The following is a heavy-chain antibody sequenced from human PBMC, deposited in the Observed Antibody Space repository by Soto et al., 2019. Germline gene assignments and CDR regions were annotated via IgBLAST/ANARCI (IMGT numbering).Heavy chain of an antibody. J-gene: IGHJ5*02. V-gene: IGHV3-7*01. CDR2: IKADESEK. CDR3: VRGGSNSAS. D-gene: IGHD4-4*01. CDR1: GFTFSDSW. Sequence: ESGGGLVQPGGSLRLSCTASGFTFSDSWMTWVRQAPGKGLEWVARIKADESEKKYADSVKGRFSISRDNAKNSMYLQVDSLRGEDTAVYYCVRGGSNSASWGQGTLVTVSS.